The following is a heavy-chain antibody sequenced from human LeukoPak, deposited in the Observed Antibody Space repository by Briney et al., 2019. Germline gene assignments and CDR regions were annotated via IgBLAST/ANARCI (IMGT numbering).Heavy chain of an antibody. CDR1: GGSIIGYY. J-gene: IGHJ4*02. CDR2: TYYNGSA. D-gene: IGHD3-22*01. V-gene: IGHV4-59*07. CDR3: ARGCRDSSNYYYSYFDY. Sequence: SDTLSLTCSVSGGSIIGYYWSCIREPPGKGLEWVDDTYYNGSANYIPSLRRRVTISVDTSKLQFSLELSSVTAADTAVYYCARGCRDSSNYYYSYFDYWGQGTLVTVSS.